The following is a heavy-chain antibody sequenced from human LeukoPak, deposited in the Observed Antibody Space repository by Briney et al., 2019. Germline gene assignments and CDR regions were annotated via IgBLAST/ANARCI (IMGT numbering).Heavy chain of an antibody. CDR2: INPSGSST. CDR1: GYTFTSYY. J-gene: IGHJ5*02. D-gene: IGHD2-15*01. V-gene: IGHV1-46*01. Sequence: ASVKVSCKASGYTFTSYYMHWVRQAPGQGLEWMGIINPSGSSTSYAQKFQGRVTMTRDTSTSTVYMELSSLRSEDTAVYYCARALPLSLRAAPTNWFDPWGQGTLVTVSS. CDR3: ARALPLSLRAAPTNWFDP.